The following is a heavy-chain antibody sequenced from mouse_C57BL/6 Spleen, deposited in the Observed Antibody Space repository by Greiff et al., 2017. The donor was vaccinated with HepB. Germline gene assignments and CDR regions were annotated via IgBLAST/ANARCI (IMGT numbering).Heavy chain of an antibody. CDR1: GYAFSSYW. J-gene: IGHJ4*01. D-gene: IGHD1-1*01. V-gene: IGHV1-80*01. CDR2: IYPGDGDT. CDR3: ARQDYYGSSYAMDY. Sequence: LQESGAELVKPGASVKISCKASGYAFSSYWMNWVKQRPGKGLEWIGQIYPGDGDTNYNGKFKGKATLTADKSSSTAYMQLSSLTSEDSAVYFCARQDYYGSSYAMDYWGQGTSVTVSS.